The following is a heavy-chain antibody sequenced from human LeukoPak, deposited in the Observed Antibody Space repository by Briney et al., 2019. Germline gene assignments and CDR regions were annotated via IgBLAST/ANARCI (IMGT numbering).Heavy chain of an antibody. D-gene: IGHD4-23*01. CDR2: INTIFGSA. Sequence: SVKVSCKASGGTFSSSAISWVRQAPGQGLEWMGGINTIFGSAKYAQKFQGRTADESTSTAYMELSSLRSEDTAVYYCARTTTVVTPWADNDHWGQGTLVTVSS. V-gene: IGHV1-69*13. CDR1: GGTFSSSA. J-gene: IGHJ4*02. CDR3: ARTTTVVTPWADNDH.